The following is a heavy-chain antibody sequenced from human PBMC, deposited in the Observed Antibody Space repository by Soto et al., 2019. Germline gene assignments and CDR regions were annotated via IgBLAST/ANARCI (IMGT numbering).Heavy chain of an antibody. V-gene: IGHV3-30-3*01. CDR2: ISYDGSNK. Sequence: GGSLRLSCAASGFTFSSYAMHWVRQAPGKGLEWVAVISYDGSNKYYADSVKGRFTISRDNSKNTLYLQMNSLRAEDTAVYYCARDRGTTQLPVVPAAADYWGQGTLVTVSS. CDR1: GFTFSSYA. CDR3: ARDRGTTQLPVVPAAADY. J-gene: IGHJ4*02. D-gene: IGHD2-2*01.